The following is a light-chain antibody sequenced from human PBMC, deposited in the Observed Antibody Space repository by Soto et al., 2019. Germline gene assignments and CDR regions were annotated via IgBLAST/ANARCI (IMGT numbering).Light chain of an antibody. V-gene: IGLV2-23*02. CDR1: NSEGGSYNL. CDR2: EVS. Sequence: ALTQAAAGFRSPGAKINIPLPGNNSEGGSYNLVSWYQQHPGKAPKLMIYEVSKRPSGVSNRFSGSKSGNTASLTISGLQAEDEADYYCCSYAGSSYVFGTGTKVTVL. CDR3: CSYAGSSYV. J-gene: IGLJ1*01.